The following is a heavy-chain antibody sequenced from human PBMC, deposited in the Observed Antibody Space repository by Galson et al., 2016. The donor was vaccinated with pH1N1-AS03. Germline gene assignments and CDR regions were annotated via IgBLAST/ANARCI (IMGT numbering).Heavy chain of an antibody. D-gene: IGHD1-26*01. J-gene: IGHJ4*02. Sequence: CAISGDSVSSNTAAWNWIRQSPSRGLEWLGRTYYRSKWYNDYAVFVTSRITINPDTSKNQFSLQLNSVTPEDTAVYYCARDHLGAGPALDYRGQGTLVTVSS. CDR1: GDSVSSNTAA. CDR3: ARDHLGAGPALDY. CDR2: TYYRSKWYN. V-gene: IGHV6-1*01.